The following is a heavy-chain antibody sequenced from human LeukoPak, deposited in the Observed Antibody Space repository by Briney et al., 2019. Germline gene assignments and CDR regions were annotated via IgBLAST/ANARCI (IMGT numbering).Heavy chain of an antibody. D-gene: IGHD4-17*01. V-gene: IGHV1-18*01. Sequence: ASVKVSCKASGYTFSSYGISWVRQAPGQRLEWMGWISAYNGNTNYAQKLQGRVTMTTDTSTSTAYMELRSLRSDDTAVYYCARTPVDFNTVTPTDVRYWGQGTLVTVSS. J-gene: IGHJ4*02. CDR2: ISAYNGNT. CDR1: GYTFSSYG. CDR3: ARTPVDFNTVTPTDVRY.